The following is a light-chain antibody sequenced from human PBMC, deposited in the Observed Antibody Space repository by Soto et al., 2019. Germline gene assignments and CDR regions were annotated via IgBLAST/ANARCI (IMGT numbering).Light chain of an antibody. J-gene: IGKJ5*01. CDR1: QGISSY. Sequence: IQLTQSPSSLSASVGDRVTITCRASQGISSYLAWYQQKPGKAPKLLLYAASTLQSGVPSRFSGSGSGTDFTLTISSLQPEDFATYYCQQLNSYLPFGQGTRLEIK. CDR3: QQLNSYLP. CDR2: AAS. V-gene: IGKV1-9*01.